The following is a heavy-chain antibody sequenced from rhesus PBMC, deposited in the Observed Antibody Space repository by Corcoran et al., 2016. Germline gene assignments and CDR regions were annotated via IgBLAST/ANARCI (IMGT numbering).Heavy chain of an antibody. CDR3: ARDSVAGTMDY. CDR2: INGNSGST. J-gene: IGHJ4*01. D-gene: IGHD1-1-1*01. CDR1: GGSVSSSNW. V-gene: IGHV4S11*01. Sequence: QVQLQESGPGLVKPSETLSLTCAVSGGSVSSSNWWSWIRQPPGKGLEWIGEINGNSGSTNYNPSLKSRVTLSVDTSKNQLSLKLSSVTTADTAVYYCARDSVAGTMDYWGQGVLVTVSS.